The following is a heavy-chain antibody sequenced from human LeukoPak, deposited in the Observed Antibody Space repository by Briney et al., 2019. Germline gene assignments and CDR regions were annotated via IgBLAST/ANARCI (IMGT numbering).Heavy chain of an antibody. CDR3: ARQRGSYNWSYDY. J-gene: IGHJ4*02. D-gene: IGHD1-26*01. CDR2: IIPIFGTA. Sequence: SVKVSCKASGGTFSSYAISWVRQAPGQGLEWMGRIIPIFGTANYAQKFQGRVTMTRDTSISTAYMELSRLRSDDTAVYYCARQRGSYNWSYDYWGQGTLVTGSS. V-gene: IGHV1-69*05. CDR1: GGTFSSYA.